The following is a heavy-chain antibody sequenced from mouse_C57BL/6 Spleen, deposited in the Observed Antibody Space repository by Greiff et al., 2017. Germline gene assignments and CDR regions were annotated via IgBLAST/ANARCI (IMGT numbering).Heavy chain of an antibody. J-gene: IGHJ2*01. V-gene: IGHV1-80*01. CDR3: EGSRTAQAVFDY. D-gene: IGHD3-2*02. Sequence: VKLQESGAELVKPGASVKISCKASGYAFSSYWMNWVKQRPGKGLEWIGQIYPGDGDTNYNGKFKGKATLTADKSSSTAYMQLSSLTSEDSAVYVGEGSRTAQAVFDYWGQGTTLTVSS. CDR1: GYAFSSYW. CDR2: IYPGDGDT.